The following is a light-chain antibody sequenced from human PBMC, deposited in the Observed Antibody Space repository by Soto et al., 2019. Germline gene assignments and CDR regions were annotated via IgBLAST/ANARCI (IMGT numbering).Light chain of an antibody. J-gene: IGKJ5*01. CDR1: QTISSNF. V-gene: IGKV3-20*01. CDR3: QQYTSSLIT. CDR2: GAS. Sequence: QSPGTLSLSPGERATLSCRSSQTISSNFLAWYQQKPGQALRLLIYGASGRATGIPDRFSGSGSGTDFTLTISRLEPEDFAVYYCQQYTSSLITFGQGTRLEIK.